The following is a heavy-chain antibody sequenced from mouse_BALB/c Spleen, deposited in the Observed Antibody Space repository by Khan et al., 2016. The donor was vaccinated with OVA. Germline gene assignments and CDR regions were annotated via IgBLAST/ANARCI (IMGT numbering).Heavy chain of an antibody. Sequence: QVQLQQSGPELVRPGVSVKISCKGADYTFTDYPMHWVQQSHGKSLEWIGAVSTSYGNTNYNQKFKGKAILTVDKSSSTAYMELARLTSEDSAIYYCARDDGYSLFAYWGQGTLVTVSA. D-gene: IGHD2-3*01. CDR2: VSTSYGNT. CDR1: DYTFTDYP. CDR3: ARDDGYSLFAY. J-gene: IGHJ3*01. V-gene: IGHV1S137*01.